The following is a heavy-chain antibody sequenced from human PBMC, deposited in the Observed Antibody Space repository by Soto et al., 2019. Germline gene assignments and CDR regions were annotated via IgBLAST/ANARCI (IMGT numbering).Heavy chain of an antibody. CDR1: GGTFSSYT. Sequence: QVQLVQSGAEVKKPGSSVKVSCKASGGTFSSYTISWVRQAPGQGLEWMGRIIPILGIANYAQKFQGRVTITAAXSTSTAYMELSSLRSEDTAVYYCARGITIYYGMDVWGQGTTVTGSS. J-gene: IGHJ6*02. D-gene: IGHD3-9*01. CDR2: IIPILGIA. V-gene: IGHV1-69*02. CDR3: ARGITIYYGMDV.